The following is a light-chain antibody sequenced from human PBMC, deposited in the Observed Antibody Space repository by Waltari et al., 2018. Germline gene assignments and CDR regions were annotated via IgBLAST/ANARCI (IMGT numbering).Light chain of an antibody. V-gene: IGKV3-20*01. CDR1: QSISTF. J-gene: IGKJ1*01. CDR3: QHYVRLPAT. Sequence: IVLTQSPGTLYLSPGERATLSCRASQSISTFLAWYQQRPGQAPRLLIYATSSRATGIPDRFSGSGPGTDFSLTISRLEPEDFALYYCQHYVRLPATFGQGTKVEI. CDR2: ATS.